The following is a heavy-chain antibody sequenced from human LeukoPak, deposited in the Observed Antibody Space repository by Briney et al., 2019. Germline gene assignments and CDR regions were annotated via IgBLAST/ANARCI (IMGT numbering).Heavy chain of an antibody. CDR2: INPNSGGT. CDR1: GYTFTGYY. CDR3: ARDASTMIVPADY. D-gene: IGHD3-22*01. V-gene: IGHV1-2*06. J-gene: IGHJ4*02. Sequence: ASVKVSCKASGYTFTGYYMHWVRQAPGQGLEWMGRINPNSGGTNYAQKLQGRVTMTTDTSTSTAYMELRSLRSDDTAVYYCARDASTMIVPADYWGQGTLVTVSS.